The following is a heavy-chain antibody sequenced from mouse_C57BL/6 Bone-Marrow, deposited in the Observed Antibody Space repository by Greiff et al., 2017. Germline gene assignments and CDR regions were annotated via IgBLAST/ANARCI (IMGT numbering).Heavy chain of an antibody. CDR3: ARYYYGMDY. V-gene: IGHV1-81*01. CDR1: GYTFTSYG. CDR2: IYPRSGNT. Sequence: VKLVESGAELARPGASVKLSCKASGYTFTSYGISWVKQRTGQGLEWIGEIYPRSGNTYYNEKFKGNATLTADKSSSTAYMELRSLTSEDSAVYFCARYYYGMDYWGQGTSVTVSS. J-gene: IGHJ4*01.